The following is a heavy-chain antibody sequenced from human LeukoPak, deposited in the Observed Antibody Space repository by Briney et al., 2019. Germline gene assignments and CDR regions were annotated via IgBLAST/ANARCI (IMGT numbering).Heavy chain of an antibody. D-gene: IGHD1-26*01. Sequence: SVKVSCKASGGTFSTYAINWVRQAPGQGLEWMGGIIPIFGTANYAQKFQGRVTITTDESTSTAYMELSSLRSEDTAVYYCARVFARSGEIRGSYYYYWGQGTLVTVSS. CDR3: ARVFARSGEIRGSYYYY. CDR2: IIPIFGTA. J-gene: IGHJ4*02. CDR1: GGTFSTYA. V-gene: IGHV1-69*05.